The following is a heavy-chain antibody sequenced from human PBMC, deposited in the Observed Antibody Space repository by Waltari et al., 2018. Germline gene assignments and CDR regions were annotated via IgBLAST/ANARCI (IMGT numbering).Heavy chain of an antibody. J-gene: IGHJ3*01. V-gene: IGHV4-39*01. CDR1: GLSITSNRTY. Sequence: QLQLQESGPRLVRPSETLSPICRVYGLSITSNRTYSAWIRQSPGRGLEWIGTVSYSGTTYISPSLKSRVSVSRDMSKNQVSLILGSVTAADMAVYYCATYIGASVGTAAFDVWGQGTMVTVSS. D-gene: IGHD5-12*01. CDR3: ATYIGASVGTAAFDV. CDR2: VSYSGTT.